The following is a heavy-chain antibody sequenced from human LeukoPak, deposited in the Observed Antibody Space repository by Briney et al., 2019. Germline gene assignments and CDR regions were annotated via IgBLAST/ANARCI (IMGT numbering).Heavy chain of an antibody. J-gene: IGHJ6*02. CDR2: VYSGGTT. V-gene: IGHV3-66*01. Sequence: GGSLRLSCAASGFTVSENYMSWVRQAPGKGVEWVSIVYSGGTTYYADPVKGRFTISRDNSKNTLYLQMRSLRAEDTAVYYCVRDRWPGLGDFWGQGTTVTVSS. D-gene: IGHD6-19*01. CDR3: VRDRWPGLGDF. CDR1: GFTVSENY.